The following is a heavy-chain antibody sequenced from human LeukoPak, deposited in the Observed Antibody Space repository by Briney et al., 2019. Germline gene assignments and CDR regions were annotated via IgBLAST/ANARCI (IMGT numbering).Heavy chain of an antibody. Sequence: SVKVSCKASGGTFSSYAISWVRQAPGQGLEWMGGIIPIFGTANYAQKFQGRVTITTDESTSTAYMELSSLRSEDTAVYYCALQLGGGSRHYYYYYMGVWGKGTTVTVSS. V-gene: IGHV1-69*05. J-gene: IGHJ6*03. CDR2: IIPIFGTA. D-gene: IGHD2-15*01. CDR3: ALQLGGGSRHYYYYYMGV. CDR1: GGTFSSYA.